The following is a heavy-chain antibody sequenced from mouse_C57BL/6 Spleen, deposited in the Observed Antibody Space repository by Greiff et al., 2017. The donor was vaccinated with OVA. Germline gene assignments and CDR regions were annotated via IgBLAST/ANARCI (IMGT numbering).Heavy chain of an antibody. J-gene: IGHJ2*01. CDR2: IRNKANGYTT. CDR1: GFTFTDYY. D-gene: IGHD4-1*01. Sequence: EVMLVESGGGLVQPGGSLSLSCAASGFTFTDYYMSWVRQPPGKALEWLGFIRNKANGYTTEYSASVKGRFTISRDNSQSILYLQMNALRAEDSATYYCARSGTRDFDYWGQGTTLTVSS. CDR3: ARSGTRDFDY. V-gene: IGHV7-3*01.